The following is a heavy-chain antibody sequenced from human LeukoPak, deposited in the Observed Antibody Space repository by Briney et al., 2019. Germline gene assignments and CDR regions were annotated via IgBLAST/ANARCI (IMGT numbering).Heavy chain of an antibody. V-gene: IGHV3-21*01. Sequence: GGSLRLSCAASGFTFSSYSMNWVRQAPGKGLEWVSSISSSNNYIYYADSVKGRFTISRDNARNSLYLQINSLRAEDTAVYYCARDFVGSNLIDYWGQGTLVTVSS. CDR1: GFTFSSYS. CDR3: ARDFVGSNLIDY. D-gene: IGHD2-15*01. J-gene: IGHJ4*02. CDR2: ISSSNNYI.